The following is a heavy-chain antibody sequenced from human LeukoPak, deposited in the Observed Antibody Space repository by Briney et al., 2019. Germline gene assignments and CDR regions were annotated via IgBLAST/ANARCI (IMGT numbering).Heavy chain of an antibody. D-gene: IGHD1-26*01. V-gene: IGHV1-8*01. CDR2: MNPNSGNT. CDR3: ARALAYSGSHPYYFEF. CDR1: GYTFPSYD. J-gene: IGHJ4*02. Sequence: GASVKVSCKASGYTFPSYDINWVRQAPGQGLEWMGWMNPNSGNTGYAQKFQGRVTMTSDTSISTAYMELSSLRSEDTAVYYCARALAYSGSHPYYFEFWGQGTLVTVSS.